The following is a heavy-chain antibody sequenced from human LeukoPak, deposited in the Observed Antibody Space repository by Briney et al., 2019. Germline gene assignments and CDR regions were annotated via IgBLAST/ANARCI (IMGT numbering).Heavy chain of an antibody. D-gene: IGHD3-10*01. CDR1: GGSISSSSYY. Sequence: PSETLSLTCTVSGGSISSSSYYWGWIRQPPGKGLEWIGSIYYSGSTYYNPSLKSRVTISVDTSKNQFSLKLSSVTAADTAVYYCARSLSYYYGSGRLPFDPWGQGTLVTVSS. CDR2: IYYSGST. J-gene: IGHJ5*02. CDR3: ARSLSYYYGSGRLPFDP. V-gene: IGHV4-39*07.